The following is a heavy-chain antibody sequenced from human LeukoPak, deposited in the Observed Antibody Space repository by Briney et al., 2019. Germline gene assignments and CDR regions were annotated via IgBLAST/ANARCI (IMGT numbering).Heavy chain of an antibody. CDR3: TKSVPAYGDFAWYFDL. J-gene: IGHJ2*01. D-gene: IGHD4-17*01. Sequence: GRSLRLSCAASGFTFDDYAMHWVRQAPGKGLEWVSGISWNSVSIAYADSVKGRFTISRDNAKNSLYLRMNSLRPEDMALYYCTKSVPAYGDFAWYFDLWGRGTLVTVSS. CDR2: ISWNSVSI. CDR1: GFTFDDYA. V-gene: IGHV3-9*03.